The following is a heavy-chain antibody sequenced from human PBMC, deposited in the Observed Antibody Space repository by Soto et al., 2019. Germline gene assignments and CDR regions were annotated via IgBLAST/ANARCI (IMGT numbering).Heavy chain of an antibody. D-gene: IGHD3-22*01. CDR2: ISAYNGNT. CDR3: ARVLATMIVVVSSYYMDV. V-gene: IGHV1-18*01. J-gene: IGHJ6*03. Sequence: ASVKVSCKASGYTFTSYGISWVRQAPGQGLEWMGWISAYNGNTNYAQKLQGRVTMTTDTSTSTAYMELRSLRSDDTAVYYCARVLATMIVVVSSYYMDVWGKGTTVTVSS. CDR1: GYTFTSYG.